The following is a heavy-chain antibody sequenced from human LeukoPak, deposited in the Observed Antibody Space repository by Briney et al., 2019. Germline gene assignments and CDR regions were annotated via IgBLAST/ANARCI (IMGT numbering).Heavy chain of an antibody. D-gene: IGHD4-17*01. CDR3: ARASYGDYDALDI. CDR2: ISTSGDST. V-gene: IGHV3-64*01. J-gene: IGHJ3*02. CDR1: GFAFLAYN. Sequence: GGSLRLSCAASGFAFLAYNMHWVRQAPGEGLEYASGISTSGDSTNYANSVKGRFTISRDNSRNTLYLQMDNLRAEDMAVYHCARASYGDYDALDIWGQGTLVTVSS.